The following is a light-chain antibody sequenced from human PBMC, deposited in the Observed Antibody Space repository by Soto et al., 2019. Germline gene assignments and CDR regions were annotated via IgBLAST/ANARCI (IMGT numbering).Light chain of an antibody. CDR2: DAS. V-gene: IGKV1-5*01. CDR1: QSISSW. Sequence: DIQLTQSPSTLSASVGDRVTITCRASQSISSWLAWYQQKPGKAPNLLIYDASSLKSGVPSRFSGSGSGTEFTLTISSLQPDDFATYYCQQYNTYSPTFGQGTKVEI. CDR3: QQYNTYSPT. J-gene: IGKJ1*01.